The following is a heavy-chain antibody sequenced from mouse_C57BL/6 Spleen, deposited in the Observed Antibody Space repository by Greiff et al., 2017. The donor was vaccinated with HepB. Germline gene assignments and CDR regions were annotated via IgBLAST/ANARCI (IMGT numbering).Heavy chain of an antibody. J-gene: IGHJ4*01. CDR1: GFSLTSYG. Sequence: VQLQQSGPGLVQPSQSLSITCTVSGFSLTSYGVHWVRQSPGKGLEWLGVIWSGGSTDYNAAFISRLSISKDNSKSQVFFKMNNLQADDTAIYYCARNSPIYYDYDGYAMDYWGQGTSVTVSS. D-gene: IGHD2-4*01. V-gene: IGHV2-2*01. CDR3: ARNSPIYYDYDGYAMDY. CDR2: IWSGGST.